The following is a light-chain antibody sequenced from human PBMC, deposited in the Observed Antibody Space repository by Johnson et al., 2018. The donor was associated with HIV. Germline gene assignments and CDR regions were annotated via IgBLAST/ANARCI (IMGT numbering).Light chain of an antibody. J-gene: IGLJ1*01. CDR3: ATWDTSLSTGGV. Sequence: QSVLTQPPSVSAAPRQKVTISCSGSSSNIGINYISWYQLLPGSPPKLLVFKNNERPSGIPDRFSGSNSGTSATLDITGLQTGDEADYYCATWDTSLSTGGVFGTGTKVTVL. V-gene: IGLV1-51*02. CDR1: SSNIGINY. CDR2: KNN.